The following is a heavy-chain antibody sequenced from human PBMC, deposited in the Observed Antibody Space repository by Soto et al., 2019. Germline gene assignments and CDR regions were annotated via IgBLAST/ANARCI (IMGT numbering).Heavy chain of an antibody. J-gene: IGHJ6*02. V-gene: IGHV1-69*01. CDR3: AREGEGSGWYYYGMDV. CDR2: IIPIFGTA. Sequence: QVQLVQSGAEVKKPGSSVKVSCKASGGTFSSYAISWLRQAPGQGLEWMGGIIPIFGTADYAQKFQGRFTITEDESRRTAYMELSRLRSEDTAVYYCAREGEGSGWYYYGMDVWGQGTTVTVSS. CDR1: GGTFSSYA. D-gene: IGHD6-19*01.